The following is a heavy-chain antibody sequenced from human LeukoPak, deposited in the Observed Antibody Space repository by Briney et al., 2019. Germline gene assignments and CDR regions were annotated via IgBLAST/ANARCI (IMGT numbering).Heavy chain of an antibody. D-gene: IGHD3-22*01. Sequence: SETLSLTCAVYGGSFSGYYWSWIRQPPGKGLEWIGEINHSGSTNYNPSLKSRVTISVDTSKNQLSLKLSSVTAADTAVYYCARPSRRRGYYDSSGYYLDYWGQGTLVTVSS. CDR3: ARPSRRRGYYDSSGYYLDY. V-gene: IGHV4-34*01. CDR2: INHSGST. J-gene: IGHJ4*02. CDR1: GGSFSGYY.